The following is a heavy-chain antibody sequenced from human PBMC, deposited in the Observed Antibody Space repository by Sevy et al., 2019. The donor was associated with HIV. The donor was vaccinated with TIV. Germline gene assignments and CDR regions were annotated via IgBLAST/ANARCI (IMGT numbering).Heavy chain of an antibody. V-gene: IGHV1-18*01. Sequence: ASVKVSCKASGYTFTSYGISWVRQAPGQGLEWMGWFSANNGNTNYAQKLQGRVTMTTDTSTSTAYMELRSLRSDDTAVYYCARTYGWGWQGAFDIWGQGTMVTVSS. CDR2: FSANNGNT. J-gene: IGHJ3*02. CDR1: GYTFTSYG. D-gene: IGHD3-10*01. CDR3: ARTYGWGWQGAFDI.